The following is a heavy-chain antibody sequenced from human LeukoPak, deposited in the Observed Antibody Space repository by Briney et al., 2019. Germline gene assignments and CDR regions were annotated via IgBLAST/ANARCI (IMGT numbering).Heavy chain of an antibody. CDR3: ASFGSGPNLDAFDI. CDR2: MSSSSSYT. D-gene: IGHD3-10*01. Sequence: PGGSLRLSCAASGFIFSEYSLNWVRQAPGKGREWVASMSSSSSYTKSADSVKGRCTISRDNAKNSLYLQINSLRDEDTAVYYCASFGSGPNLDAFDIWGQGTMVTVS. V-gene: IGHV3-21*01. CDR1: GFIFSEYS. J-gene: IGHJ3*02.